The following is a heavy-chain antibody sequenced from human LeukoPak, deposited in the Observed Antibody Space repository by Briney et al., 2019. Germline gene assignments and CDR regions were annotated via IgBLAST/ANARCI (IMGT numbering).Heavy chain of an antibody. Sequence: WETLSLTCTVSGGSIRSYYWSWIRQPPGMGQECIRYIYYSGSTNYIPPLKSRVTISVDTSENQFSLRLSSVTAADTAVYYCARADPPITMVRGVMRSGWFDPWGQGTLVTVCS. V-gene: IGHV4-59*12. J-gene: IGHJ5*02. D-gene: IGHD3-10*01. CDR2: IYYSGST. CDR3: ARADPPITMVRGVMRSGWFDP. CDR1: GGSIRSYY.